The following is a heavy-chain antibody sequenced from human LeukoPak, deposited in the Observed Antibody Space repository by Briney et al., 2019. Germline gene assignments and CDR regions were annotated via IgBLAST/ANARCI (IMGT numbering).Heavy chain of an antibody. V-gene: IGHV3-23*01. CDR1: GFTFSSYA. CDR2: ISGSGGST. Sequence: GGSLRLSCAASGFTFSSYAMSWVRQAPGKGLEWVSAISGSGGSTYYADSVKGRFTISRDNSKNTLYLQMNSLRAEDTAVYYCAKDQHSKFYYGSSGYYDYWGQGTLVTVSS. J-gene: IGHJ4*02. D-gene: IGHD3-22*01. CDR3: AKDQHSKFYYGSSGYYDY.